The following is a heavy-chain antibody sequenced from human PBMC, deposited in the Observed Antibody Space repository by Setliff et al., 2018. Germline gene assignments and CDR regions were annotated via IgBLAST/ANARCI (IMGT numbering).Heavy chain of an antibody. V-gene: IGHV3-30*02. CDR3: ATSTIIIYYFDF. CDR2: IRHDGSNE. J-gene: IGHJ4*02. CDR1: GFTSTMYG. Sequence: GGSLRLSCAASGFTSTMYGIHWVRQAPGKGLEWVAYIRHDGSNENYADSVKGRFTVSRDNSRNTLFLQMNSLRAEDTAVYYCATSTIIIYYFDFWGQGTPVTVSS. D-gene: IGHD3-10*01.